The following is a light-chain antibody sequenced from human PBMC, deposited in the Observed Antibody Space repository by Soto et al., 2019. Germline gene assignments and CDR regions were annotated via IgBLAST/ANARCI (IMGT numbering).Light chain of an antibody. J-gene: IGLJ1*01. CDR3: SAFTGTTYV. CDR1: SSDMWGNNY. Sequence: QSAPTQPASVSGSPGQSITISCTGASSDMWGNNYVSWYQHYPGKAPKLMICDVSNRPSGVSDRFSGSKSGNTASLTISGLQAEDEADYYCSAFTGTTYVFGTGTKVTVL. V-gene: IGLV2-14*03. CDR2: DVS.